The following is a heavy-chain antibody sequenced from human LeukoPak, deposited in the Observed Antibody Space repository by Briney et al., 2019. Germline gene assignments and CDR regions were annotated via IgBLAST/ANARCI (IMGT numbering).Heavy chain of an antibody. CDR3: ARDHGGSYGSDY. J-gene: IGHJ4*02. CDR2: ISSSGSTI. CDR1: GFTFSSYA. D-gene: IGHD1-26*01. Sequence: GGSLRLSCAASGFTFSSYAMSWVRQAPGKGLEWVSYISSSGSTIYYADSVKGRFTISGDNAKNSLYLQMNSLRAEDTAVYYCARDHGGSYGSDYWGQGTLVTVSS. V-gene: IGHV3-48*04.